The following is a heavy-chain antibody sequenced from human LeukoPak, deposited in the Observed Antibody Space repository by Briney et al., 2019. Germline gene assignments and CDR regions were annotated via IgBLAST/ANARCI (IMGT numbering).Heavy chain of an antibody. CDR1: GFTVSSNY. V-gene: IGHV3-66*01. D-gene: IGHD3-10*01. CDR3: AKNPRLWFGELSL. J-gene: IGHJ4*02. CDR2: IYSGGST. Sequence: GGSLRLSCAASGFTVSSNYMSWVRQAPGKGLDWVSVIYSGGSTYYADSVKGRFTISRDNSKNTLYLQMNSLRAEDTAVYYCAKNPRLWFGELSLWGQGTLVTVSS.